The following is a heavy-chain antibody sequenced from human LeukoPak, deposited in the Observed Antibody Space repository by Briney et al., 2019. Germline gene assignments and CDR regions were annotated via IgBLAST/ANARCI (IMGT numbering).Heavy chain of an antibody. Sequence: GGSLRLSCVASGLTFGKYWMSWVRQAPGKGLEWVANIKLDGSEKNYVDSVKGRFTISRDNTKNSLYLQMNSLRVEDTAVFYCARDQYDTWSRRGNFDSWGQGTLVIVSS. CDR1: GLTFGKYW. CDR2: IKLDGSEK. CDR3: ARDQYDTWSRRGNFDS. J-gene: IGHJ4*02. V-gene: IGHV3-7*03. D-gene: IGHD3-3*01.